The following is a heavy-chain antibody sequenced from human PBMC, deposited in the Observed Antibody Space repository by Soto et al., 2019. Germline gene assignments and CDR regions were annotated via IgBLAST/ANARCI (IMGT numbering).Heavy chain of an antibody. CDR2: ISAYNGNT. Sequence: QVQLVQSGAEVKKPGASVKVSCKASGYTFTSYGISWVRQAPGQGLEWMGWISAYNGNTNYAQKLQGRVTMTTDTSTSTAYMELRSLRSDDTAVYYCSRDLSGLPPTYYGMDVWGQGTTVTVSS. V-gene: IGHV1-18*04. J-gene: IGHJ6*02. CDR3: SRDLSGLPPTYYGMDV. CDR1: GYTFTSYG. D-gene: IGHD6-25*01.